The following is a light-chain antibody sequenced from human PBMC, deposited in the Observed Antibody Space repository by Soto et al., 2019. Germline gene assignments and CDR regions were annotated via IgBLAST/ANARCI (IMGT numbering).Light chain of an antibody. Sequence: EIVLTQSPGTLSLSPGERATFSCRASQSVSSNYLAWYQQKPGQAPRLLIYGASTRATGIPDRFSGSGSGTDFTLTISRLEPEDFAVYYCQQYSSSPSIPFGQGTRLEIK. J-gene: IGKJ5*01. CDR2: GAS. CDR3: QQYSSSPSIP. V-gene: IGKV3-20*01. CDR1: QSVSSNY.